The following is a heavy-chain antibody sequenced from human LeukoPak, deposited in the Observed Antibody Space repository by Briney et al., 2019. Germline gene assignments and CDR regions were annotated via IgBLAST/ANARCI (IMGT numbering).Heavy chain of an antibody. Sequence: PGESLKISCQGSGYTFTSYWIGWVRQMHGKGLEWMGIFYPGDSRTTYSPSFQGQVAISADKSISTAYLQWSSLKASDTAVYYCAKFHCSGPTCYNDYWGQGTPVTVCS. D-gene: IGHD2-15*01. CDR2: FYPGDSRT. J-gene: IGHJ4*02. V-gene: IGHV5-51*01. CDR1: GYTFTSYW. CDR3: AKFHCSGPTCYNDY.